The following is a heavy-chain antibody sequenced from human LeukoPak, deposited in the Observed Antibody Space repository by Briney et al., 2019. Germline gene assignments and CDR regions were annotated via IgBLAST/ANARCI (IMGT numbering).Heavy chain of an antibody. D-gene: IGHD2-15*01. V-gene: IGHV4-34*01. CDR2: INHSGST. CDR1: GGSFSGYY. CDR3: ARSMVVDVNVWFDP. J-gene: IGHJ5*02. Sequence: KPSETLSLTCAVYGGSFSGYYWSWIRQPPGKGLEWIGEINHSGSTNYNPSLKSRVTISVDTSKNQFSLKLSSVTAADTAVYYCARSMVVDVNVWFDPWGQGTLVTVSS.